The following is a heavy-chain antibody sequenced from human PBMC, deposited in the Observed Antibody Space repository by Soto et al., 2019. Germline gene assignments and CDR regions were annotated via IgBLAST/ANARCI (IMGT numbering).Heavy chain of an antibody. CDR2: INHSGST. J-gene: IGHJ4*02. CDR3: ARADCSGGSCYSGPVLDY. D-gene: IGHD2-15*01. V-gene: IGHV4-34*01. Sequence: QVQLQQWGAGLLKPSETLSLTCAVYGGSFSGYYWSWIRQPPGKGLEWIGEINHSGSTNCNPSLKSRVTISVDTSKNQFSLKLSSVTAADTAVYYCARADCSGGSCYSGPVLDYWGQGTLVTVSS. CDR1: GGSFSGYY.